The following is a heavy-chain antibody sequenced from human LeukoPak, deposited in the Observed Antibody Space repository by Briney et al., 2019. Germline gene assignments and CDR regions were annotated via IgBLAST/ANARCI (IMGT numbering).Heavy chain of an antibody. CDR1: GGSFIGFH. Sequence: PSETLSLTCAVYGGSFIGFHWNWIRQAPGKGLEWIGDINHSGSTNYNPSLKSRVTISVDTSKNQFSLKLSSVTAADTAVYYCARDLLERVYYYDSSGYYNRDYWGQGTLVTVSS. J-gene: IGHJ4*02. CDR3: ARDLLERVYYYDSSGYYNRDY. D-gene: IGHD3-22*01. CDR2: INHSGST. V-gene: IGHV4-34*01.